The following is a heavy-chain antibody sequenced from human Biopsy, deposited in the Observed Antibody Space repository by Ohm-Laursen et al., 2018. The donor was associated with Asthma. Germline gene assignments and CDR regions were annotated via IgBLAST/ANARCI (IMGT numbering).Heavy chain of an antibody. CDR1: GGPLRGYV. D-gene: IGHD1-14*01. J-gene: IGHJ6*02. V-gene: IGHV4-34*01. CDR3: ASGPEWSGLDV. CDR2: IPQGGAT. Sequence: GTLSLTCALSGGPLRGYVWAWIRQPPGKGLEWIGEIPQGGATAVNPSLKSRVTISMDPSKSQFYLSLRSMTAADTALYYCASGPEWSGLDVWGQGTTVTVSS.